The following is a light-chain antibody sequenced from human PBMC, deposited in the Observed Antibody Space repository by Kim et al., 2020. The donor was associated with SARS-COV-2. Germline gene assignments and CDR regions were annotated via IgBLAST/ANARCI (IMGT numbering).Light chain of an antibody. CDR3: CSYAGTYIWL. CDR2: DVN. Sequence: GQSVTISCTGTSSDIGTYKYVSWYQQHPGKAPKLVIYDVNERPSGVPDRFSGSKSGNTASPTISGLQADDEADYYCCSYAGTYIWLFGGGTQLTVL. V-gene: IGLV2-11*03. CDR1: SSDIGTYKY. J-gene: IGLJ3*02.